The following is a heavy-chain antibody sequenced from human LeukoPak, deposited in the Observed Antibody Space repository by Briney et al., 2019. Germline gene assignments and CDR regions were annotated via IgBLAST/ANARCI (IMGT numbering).Heavy chain of an antibody. J-gene: IGHJ1*01. CDR2: IYYSGST. CDR3: ARAAGVYYDSSGYYQPYFQH. CDR1: GGSISSGGYY. D-gene: IGHD3-22*01. Sequence: SQTLPLTCTVSGGSISSGGYYWSWIRQHPGKGLEWIGYIYYSGSTYYNPSLKSRVTISVDTSKNQFSLKLSSVTAADTAVYYCARAAGVYYDSSGYYQPYFQHWGQGTLVTVSS. V-gene: IGHV4-31*03.